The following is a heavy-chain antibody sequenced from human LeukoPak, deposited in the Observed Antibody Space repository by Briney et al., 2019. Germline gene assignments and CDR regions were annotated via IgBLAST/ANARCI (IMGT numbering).Heavy chain of an antibody. Sequence: QPGGSLRLSCAASGFTFSGYGMNWVSQAPGKGLEWVSYISGSSSSSSSSTTYYADSVKGRFTISRDNAKNLLYLQMNSLRAEDTAVYYCASRFLGWLYWGQGTLVTVSS. CDR2: ISGSSSSSSSSTT. V-gene: IGHV3-48*01. D-gene: IGHD3-3*01. CDR1: GFTFSGYG. CDR3: ASRFLGWLY. J-gene: IGHJ4*02.